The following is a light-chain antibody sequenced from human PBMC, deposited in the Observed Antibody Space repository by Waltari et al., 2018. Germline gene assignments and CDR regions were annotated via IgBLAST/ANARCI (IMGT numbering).Light chain of an antibody. CDR1: SSNIGARDG. CDR2: GNN. V-gene: IGLV1-40*01. Sequence: QSVLTQPPSVSGAPGQRVTISCTGSSSNIGARDGVHWYQQLPGTAPRLILYGNNNRPSGVPDRFSGSKSGTSASLAITGLQAEDEADYYCQSYDGSHVVFGGGTKLTVL. J-gene: IGLJ2*01. CDR3: QSYDGSHVV.